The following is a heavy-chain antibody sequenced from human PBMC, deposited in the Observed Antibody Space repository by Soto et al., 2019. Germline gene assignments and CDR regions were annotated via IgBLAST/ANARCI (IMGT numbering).Heavy chain of an antibody. J-gene: IGHJ6*02. CDR2: IYYSGST. CDR3: ARGADIVVVPAAIRADYYYGMYV. Sequence: PSETLTLTCTVSCGSVSSGRYYWSWIRQPPGEGLEWIGYIYYSGSTNYNPSLKSRVTISVDTSKNQFSLKLSSVTAADTAVYYCARGADIVVVPAAIRADYYYGMYVWGQGTTVTVSS. CDR1: CGSVSSGRYY. D-gene: IGHD2-2*02. V-gene: IGHV4-61*01.